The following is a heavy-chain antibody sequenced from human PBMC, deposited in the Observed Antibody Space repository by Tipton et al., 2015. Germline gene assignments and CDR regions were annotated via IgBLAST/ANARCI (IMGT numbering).Heavy chain of an antibody. V-gene: IGHV3-74*01. CDR1: GFTFSSYW. CDR2: INTDGSST. CDR3: VRLSYYYDSLDI. J-gene: IGHJ3*02. D-gene: IGHD3-22*01. Sequence: SLRLSCAASGFTFSSYWMHWVRQAPGKGLVWVSRINTDGSSTTYADSVKGRFTISRDNAKNTLYLQMNSLRAEDTALYYCVRLSYYYDSLDIWGQGTMVTVSS.